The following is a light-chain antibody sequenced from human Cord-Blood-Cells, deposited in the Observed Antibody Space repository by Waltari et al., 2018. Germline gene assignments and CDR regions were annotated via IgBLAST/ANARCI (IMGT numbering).Light chain of an antibody. CDR3: QQYNNWTPIT. CDR1: QSVSSN. J-gene: IGKJ5*01. V-gene: IGKV3-15*01. Sequence: EIVMTKSPATLSVSPGERATLSCRASQSVSSNLAWYQQKPGKAPRLLIYGASTRATGIPARFSGSGSGTEVTLTISSLQSEDFAVYYCQQYNNWTPITFGQGTRLEIK. CDR2: GAS.